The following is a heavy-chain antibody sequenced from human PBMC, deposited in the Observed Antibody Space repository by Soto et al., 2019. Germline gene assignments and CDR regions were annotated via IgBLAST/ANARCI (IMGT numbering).Heavy chain of an antibody. CDR3: AREKGYISGPKDFDY. J-gene: IGHJ4*02. CDR2: IYDSGSS. V-gene: IGHV4-30-4*01. CDR1: GASISSGDYF. D-gene: IGHD5-12*01. Sequence: SETLSLTCTVSGASISSGDYFWSWIRQSPGKGLQWIGYIYDSGSSYYNPSLKSRVTMSVDTSKNQFSLKLSSVTAADTAVYYCAREKGYISGPKDFDYWGQGTLVTVSS.